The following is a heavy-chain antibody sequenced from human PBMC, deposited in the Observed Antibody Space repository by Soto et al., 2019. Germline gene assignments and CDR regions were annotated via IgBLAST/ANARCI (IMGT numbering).Heavy chain of an antibody. CDR3: ARGPDPGYGSSWTGYFDY. CDR2: ISSSSSTI. CDR1: GFTFSSYS. V-gene: IGHV3-48*02. Sequence: LRLSCAASGFTFSSYSMNWVRQAPGKGLEWVSYISSSSSTIYYADSVKGRFTISRDNAKNSLYLQMNSLRDEDTAVYYCARGPDPGYGSSWTGYFDYWGQGTLVTVSS. D-gene: IGHD6-13*01. J-gene: IGHJ4*02.